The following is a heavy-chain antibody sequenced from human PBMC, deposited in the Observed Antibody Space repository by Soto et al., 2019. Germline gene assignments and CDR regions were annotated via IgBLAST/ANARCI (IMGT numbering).Heavy chain of an antibody. D-gene: IGHD3-10*01. CDR3: ARDYYGSGSYSDY. J-gene: IGHJ4*02. CDR1: GFTFSSYA. CDR2: ISGSGGST. V-gene: IGHV3-23*01. Sequence: GGSLRLSCAASGFTFSSYAMSWVRQALGKGLEWVSAISGSGGSTYYADSVKGRFTISRDNSKNTLYLQMNSLRAEDTAVYYCARDYYGSGSYSDYWGQGTLVTVSS.